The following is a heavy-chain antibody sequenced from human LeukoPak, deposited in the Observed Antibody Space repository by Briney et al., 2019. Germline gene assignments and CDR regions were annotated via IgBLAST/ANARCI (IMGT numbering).Heavy chain of an antibody. CDR2: ISYDGSNK. CDR1: GFTFSSYA. Sequence: HPGGSLRLSCAASGFTFSSYAMHWVRQAPGKGLEWVAVISYDGSNKYYADSVKGRFTISRDNSKNTLYLQMNSLRAEDTAVYYCARARAVAGPFDYWGQGTLVTVSS. D-gene: IGHD6-19*01. V-gene: IGHV3-30*04. CDR3: ARARAVAGPFDY. J-gene: IGHJ4*02.